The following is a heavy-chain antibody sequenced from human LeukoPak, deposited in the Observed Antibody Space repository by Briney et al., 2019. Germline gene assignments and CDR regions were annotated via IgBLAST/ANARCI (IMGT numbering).Heavy chain of an antibody. D-gene: IGHD3-22*01. V-gene: IGHV3-23*01. CDR3: AKAPYYYDSSGYS. CDR2: ITGSGGNT. CDR1: GFXFSSFA. J-gene: IGHJ5*02. Sequence: GGSLSLSCAASGFXFSSFAMSWVRQAPGKGLEWVSAITGSGGNTYYADSVKGRFTISRDNSKNTLYLQMNSLRAEDTAVYYCAKAPYYYDSSGYSWGQGTLVTVSS.